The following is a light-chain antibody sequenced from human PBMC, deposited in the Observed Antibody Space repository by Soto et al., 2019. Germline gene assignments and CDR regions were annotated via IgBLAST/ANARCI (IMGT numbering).Light chain of an antibody. Sequence: QSVLTQPASVSGSPGQSITISCTGTSSDVGGYPFVSWYQQHPGKAPKLMIYEVSDRPSGVSNRFSGSKSGNTASLTISGLQAEDEADYYCSSYTGSSTVVFGGGTQLTVL. CDR2: EVS. CDR3: SSYTGSSTVV. V-gene: IGLV2-14*01. J-gene: IGLJ2*01. CDR1: SSDVGGYPF.